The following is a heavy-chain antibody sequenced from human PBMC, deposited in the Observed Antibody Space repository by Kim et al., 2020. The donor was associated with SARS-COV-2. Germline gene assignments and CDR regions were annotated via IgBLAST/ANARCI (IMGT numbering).Heavy chain of an antibody. V-gene: IGHV4-31*03. CDR3: ARAIRPYSSSWYYFDS. CDR2: MYYSGST. CDR1: GGSISSGGYY. D-gene: IGHD6-13*01. J-gene: IGHJ4*02. Sequence: SETLSLTCTVSGGSISSGGYYWSWIRQHPGKGLEWIGYMYYSGSTYYNPSLKSRVTISVDTSKNQLSLKLSSVTAADTAVHYCARAIRPYSSSWYYFDSWGQGTLVTVSS.